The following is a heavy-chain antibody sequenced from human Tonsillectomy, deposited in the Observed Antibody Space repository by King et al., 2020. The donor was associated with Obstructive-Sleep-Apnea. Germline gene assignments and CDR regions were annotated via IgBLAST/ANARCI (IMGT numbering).Heavy chain of an antibody. V-gene: IGHV5-51*01. D-gene: IGHD1-14*01. CDR1: GYTFTTHW. Sequence: QLVQSGAEVKKPGESLKISCQGSGYTFTTHWIAWVRQRPGKGLECMGIIHPDDSDTRYSPSFQDQVTISADKSINTAYLQWNSLKASDTAMYYCARGSTTRFYDYYFGMDVWGPGTTVAVSS. J-gene: IGHJ6*02. CDR2: IHPDDSDT. CDR3: ARGSTTRFYDYYFGMDV.